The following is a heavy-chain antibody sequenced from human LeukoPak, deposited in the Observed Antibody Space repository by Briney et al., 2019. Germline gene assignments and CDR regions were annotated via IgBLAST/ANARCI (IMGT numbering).Heavy chain of an antibody. V-gene: IGHV4-34*01. CDR1: GGSFSGYY. J-gene: IGHJ4*02. Sequence: SETLSLTCAVYGGSFSGYYRRWIRQPPGKGLEWIGEINHSGSTNYNPSLKSRVTISVDTSKNQFSLKLSSVTAADTAVYYCARGGDSSGYYHSPPGSAVDYWGQGTLVTVSS. CDR2: INHSGST. CDR3: ARGGDSSGYYHSPPGSAVDY. D-gene: IGHD3-22*01.